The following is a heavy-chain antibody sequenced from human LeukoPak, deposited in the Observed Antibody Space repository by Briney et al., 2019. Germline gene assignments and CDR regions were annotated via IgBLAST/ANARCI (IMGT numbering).Heavy chain of an antibody. CDR3: ARLLPSAMGGDY. D-gene: IGHD2-2*01. V-gene: IGHV4-39*01. J-gene: IGHJ4*02. CDR1: GPSISSSTYY. Sequence: SETLSLTCTVSGPSISSSTYYWVCIRHPPGKAREGSGSIYYTGHTYYSPSLKSRLAISVDASKNQFSLKLSSVTAADTAVYYCARLLPSAMGGDYWGQGTLVTVSS. CDR2: IYYTGHT.